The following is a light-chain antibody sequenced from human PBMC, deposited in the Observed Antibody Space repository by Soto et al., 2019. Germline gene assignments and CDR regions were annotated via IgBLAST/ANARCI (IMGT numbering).Light chain of an antibody. Sequence: QSALTQPASVSGSPGQSITISCTGTSSDVAFYNHVSWYQQHPGKAPKLLIYEVNNRPSGVSHRFSGSNSGNTASLTISGLQAEDEADYYCSSFASAHSYAFGSGTKLTVL. CDR3: SSFASAHSYA. CDR2: EVN. V-gene: IGLV2-14*01. CDR1: SSDVAFYNH. J-gene: IGLJ1*01.